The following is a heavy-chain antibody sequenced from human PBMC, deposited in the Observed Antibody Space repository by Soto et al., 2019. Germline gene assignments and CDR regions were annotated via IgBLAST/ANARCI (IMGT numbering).Heavy chain of an antibody. CDR2: INAGNDNT. CDR1: GYTFTSYA. V-gene: IGHV1-3*01. CDR3: ARGAAVAQTWFDP. D-gene: IGHD6-19*01. J-gene: IGHJ5*02. Sequence: QVQLVQSGAEVKKPGASVKVTCKASGYTFTSYAMHWVRQAPGQRLEWMGWINAGNDNTKYSQKFQGRVTITRDTSASTAYMELSSLRSEDTAVYYCARGAAVAQTWFDPWGQGTLVTVSS.